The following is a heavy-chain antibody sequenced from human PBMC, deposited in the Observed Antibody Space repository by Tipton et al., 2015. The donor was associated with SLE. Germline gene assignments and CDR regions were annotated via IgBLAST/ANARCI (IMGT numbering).Heavy chain of an antibody. CDR2: ISHSGST. Sequence: TLSLTCTVSGGSISTYFWSWIRQPPGKGLEWIGEISHSGSTNYNPSLKSRVTISVDTSKNQFSLKLSSVTAADTAVYYCARQPAAFDIWGQGTRVTVSS. CDR1: GGSISTYF. J-gene: IGHJ3*02. V-gene: IGHV4-34*01. CDR3: ARQPAAFDI.